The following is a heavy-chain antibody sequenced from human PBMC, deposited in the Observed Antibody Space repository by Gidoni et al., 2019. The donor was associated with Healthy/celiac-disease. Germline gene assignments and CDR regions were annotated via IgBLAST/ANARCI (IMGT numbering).Heavy chain of an antibody. V-gene: IGHV3-23*01. CDR3: AKEGGDCSGGSCYFLDY. Sequence: EVQLLESGGGLVQPGGSLRLSCAASGFTFSSYAMSWVRQAPGKGLEWVSAISGSGGSTYYADSVKGRFTISRDNSKNTLYLQMNSLRAEDTAVYYCAKEGGDCSGGSCYFLDYWGQGTLVTVSS. CDR1: GFTFSSYA. CDR2: ISGSGGST. J-gene: IGHJ4*02. D-gene: IGHD2-15*01.